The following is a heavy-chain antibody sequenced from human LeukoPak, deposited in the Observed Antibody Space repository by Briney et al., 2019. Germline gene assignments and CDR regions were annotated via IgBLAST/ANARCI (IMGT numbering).Heavy chain of an antibody. CDR3: ARGLYSSSWSPIYYFDY. D-gene: IGHD6-13*01. V-gene: IGHV4-34*01. CDR1: GGSFSGYY. Sequence: SETLSLTCAVYGGSFSGYYWSWIRHPPGNGLEWIGEIDHSGSTNYNPSLNSRITISVDTSKNQFSLKLSSVTAADTAVYYCARGLYSSSWSPIYYFDYWGQGTLVTVSS. J-gene: IGHJ4*02. CDR2: IDHSGST.